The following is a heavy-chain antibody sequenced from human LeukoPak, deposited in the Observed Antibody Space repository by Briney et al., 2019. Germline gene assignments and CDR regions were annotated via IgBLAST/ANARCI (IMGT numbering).Heavy chain of an antibody. J-gene: IGHJ4*02. D-gene: IGHD2-2*01. CDR2: FSSSGDGT. V-gene: IGHV3-23*01. Sequence: GSLRLSCEASGFTFINYAMTWVRQAPGKGLEWVSSFSSSGDGTYYADSVLGRFIISRNNSKNTLYLQLNSLRAEDTAVYYCAKDLGYCSSTGCSWDYWGQGTLVTVSS. CDR1: GFTFINYA. CDR3: AKDLGYCSSTGCSWDY.